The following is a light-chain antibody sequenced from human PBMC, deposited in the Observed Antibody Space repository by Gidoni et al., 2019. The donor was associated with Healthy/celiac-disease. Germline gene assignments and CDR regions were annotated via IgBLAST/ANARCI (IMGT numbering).Light chain of an antibody. Sequence: EIVLTQSPGTLSLSPGERATLSCRASQSVSSSYLAWYQQKPGQAPRLLIYGASSRATGIPDRFSGSGSGTDFTLTISRLEPEDFAVYYCQQYGSSRGFXPXTKVDIK. V-gene: IGKV3-20*01. CDR1: QSVSSSY. CDR3: QQYGSSRG. CDR2: GAS. J-gene: IGKJ3*01.